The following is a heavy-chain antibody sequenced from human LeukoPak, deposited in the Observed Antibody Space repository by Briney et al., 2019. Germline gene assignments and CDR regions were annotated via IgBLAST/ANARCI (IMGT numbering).Heavy chain of an antibody. V-gene: IGHV3-33*01. D-gene: IGHD6-19*01. J-gene: IGHJ6*02. CDR1: GFTFSSYG. CDR2: IWYDGSNK. Sequence: GGSLRLSCAASGFTFSSYGMHWVRQAPGKGLEWVAVIWYDGSNKYYADSVKGRFTNSRDNAKNSLYLQMNSLRAEDTAVYYCARDSPRGGWSMDVWGQGTTVTVSS. CDR3: ARDSPRGGWSMDV.